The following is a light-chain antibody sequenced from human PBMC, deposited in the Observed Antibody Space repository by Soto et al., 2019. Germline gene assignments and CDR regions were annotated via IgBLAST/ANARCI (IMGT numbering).Light chain of an antibody. CDR1: QSVSSN. CDR3: QQYNNWPPN. V-gene: IGKV3D-15*01. CDR2: DAS. J-gene: IGKJ5*01. Sequence: EIVMTQSPATLSVSPGERATLSCRASQSVSSNLAWYQQKPGQAPRLLIYDASNRATGIPARFSGSGSGTDFTLTISSLEPEDFAVYYCQQYNNWPPNFGQGTRLEIK.